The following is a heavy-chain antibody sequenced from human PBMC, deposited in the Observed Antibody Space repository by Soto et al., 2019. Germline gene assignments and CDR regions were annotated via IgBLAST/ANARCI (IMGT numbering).Heavy chain of an antibody. Sequence: QVQLVESGGGVVQPGRSLRLSCAASGFTFSSYGMHWVRQAPGKGLEWVAVIWYDGSNKYYADSVKGRFTISRDNCNDPLDRQMNSLRAADSAVYYCARSDVVVPAAIPPRGIEYWGPGTLVTVSS. J-gene: IGHJ4*02. CDR3: ARSDVVVPAAIPPRGIEY. CDR2: IWYDGSNK. CDR1: GFTFSSYG. V-gene: IGHV3-33*01. D-gene: IGHD2-2*01.